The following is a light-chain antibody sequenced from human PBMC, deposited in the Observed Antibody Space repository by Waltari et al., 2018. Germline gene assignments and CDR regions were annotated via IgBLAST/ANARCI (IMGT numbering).Light chain of an antibody. CDR3: QQYYNWPYT. CDR1: QTVSTN. J-gene: IGKJ2*01. V-gene: IGKV3-15*01. Sequence: EIVMTQSPATLSVSPGERATLSCRARQTVSTNLAWYQQKPGQAPRLLIYGTSTRATGIPATFSGSGSGTEFTLTISSLQSEDFAVYYCQQYYNWPYTFGQGTKLEIK. CDR2: GTS.